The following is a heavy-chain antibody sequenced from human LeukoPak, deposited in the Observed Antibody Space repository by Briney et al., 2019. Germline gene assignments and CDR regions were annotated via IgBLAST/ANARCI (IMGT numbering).Heavy chain of an antibody. V-gene: IGHV3-23*01. CDR1: GFTFSSYA. J-gene: IGHJ5*02. CDR3: AKGPYYYDSSGYSRRWFDP. CDR2: ISGSGGRT. Sequence: GGSLRLSCAASGFTFSSYAMSWVRQAPGKGLEWVSAISGSGGRTYYADSVKGRFTISRDNSKNTLYLQMNSLRAEDTAAYCCAKGPYYYDSSGYSRRWFDPWGQGILVTVSS. D-gene: IGHD3-22*01.